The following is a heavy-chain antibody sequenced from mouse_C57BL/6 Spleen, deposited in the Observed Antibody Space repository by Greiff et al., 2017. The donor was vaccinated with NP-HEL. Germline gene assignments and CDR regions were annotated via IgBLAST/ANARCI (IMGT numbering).Heavy chain of an antibody. V-gene: IGHV1-39*01. CDR2: INPNYGTT. CDR3: ARFPDGYYDYAMYY. CDR1: GYSFTDYN. D-gene: IGHD2-3*01. Sequence: EVQLQQSGPELVKPGASVKISCKASGYSFTDYNMNWVKQSNGKSLEWIGVINPNYGTTSYNQKFKGKATFTVDQSSSTSYMQLNSLTSEYSAVYYCARFPDGYYDYAMYYWGQGTSVTVSS. J-gene: IGHJ4*01.